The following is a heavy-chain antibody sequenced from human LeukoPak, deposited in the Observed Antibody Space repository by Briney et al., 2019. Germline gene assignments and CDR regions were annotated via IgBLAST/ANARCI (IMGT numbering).Heavy chain of an antibody. J-gene: IGHJ6*02. CDR2: ISGSGGST. D-gene: IGHD2-2*01. CDR1: GFTFSSYA. CDR3: AKFDQFYYYYGMDV. V-gene: IGHV3-23*01. Sequence: GGSLRLSCAASGFTFSSYAMSWVRQAPGKGLEWASAISGSGGSTYYADSVKGRFTISRDNSRNTLYLQMNSLRAEDTAVYYCAKFDQFYYYYGMDVWGQGTTVTVSS.